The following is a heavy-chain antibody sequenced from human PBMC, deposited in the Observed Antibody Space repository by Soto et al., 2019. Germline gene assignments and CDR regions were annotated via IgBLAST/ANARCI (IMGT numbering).Heavy chain of an antibody. D-gene: IGHD2-15*01. CDR2: IYPDDPDT. CDR3: ARHGFCSGGRCYSSYYYGMDV. CDR1: GYSFTSYW. V-gene: IGHV5-51*01. J-gene: IGHJ6*02. Sequence: GESLKISCKGSGYSFTSYWIAWVRQMPGKGLGWMGTIYPDDPDTRYSPSFQGQVTFPADKSITTAYLQWSSLKASDTAMYYCARHGFCSGGRCYSSYYYGMDVWGQGTTVTVS.